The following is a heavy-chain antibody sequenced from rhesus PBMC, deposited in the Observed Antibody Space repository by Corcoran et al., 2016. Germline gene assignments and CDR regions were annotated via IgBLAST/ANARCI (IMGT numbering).Heavy chain of an antibody. D-gene: IGHD1-44*01. CDR3: AKRVGPLYCFDY. V-gene: IGHV4-147*01. CDR1: GGSISSYR. CDR2: IYGGSGST. J-gene: IGHJ4*01. Sequence: QVQLQESGPGVVKPSETLSLTCAVSGGSISSYRWGWSRQPPGMGLEWIGQIYGGSGSTSYTPSLKSRVTISCDTSMNQFSLKLSSVTAADTAVYYCAKRVGPLYCFDYWGQGVLVTVSS.